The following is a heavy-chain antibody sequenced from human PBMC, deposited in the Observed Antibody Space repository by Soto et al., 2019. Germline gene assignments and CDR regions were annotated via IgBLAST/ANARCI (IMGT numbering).Heavy chain of an antibody. CDR1: GWCLSGYY. V-gene: IGHV4-34*01. CDR3: ARGCKYYDFWSGYPLFDY. Sequence: DTLSLTSSVYGWCLSGYYWSWIRQPPGKGLEWIGEINHSGSTNYNPSLKSRVTISVDTSKNQFSLKLSSVTAADTAVYYCARGCKYYDFWSGYPLFDYWAQGTLFTVSS. J-gene: IGHJ4*02. D-gene: IGHD3-3*01. CDR2: INHSGST.